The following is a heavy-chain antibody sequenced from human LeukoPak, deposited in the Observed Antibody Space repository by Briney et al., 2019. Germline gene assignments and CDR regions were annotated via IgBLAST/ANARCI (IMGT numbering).Heavy chain of an antibody. CDR3: AKDSSSSSYYYGMDV. CDR2: ISGSGGRT. CDR1: GFAFSNYP. D-gene: IGHD6-6*01. V-gene: IGHV3-23*01. J-gene: IGHJ6*02. Sequence: GGSLRLSCAVSGFAFSNYPMSWVRQAPGKGLEWVSGISGSGGRTYYADSVKGRFTISRDNSKNTLYLQMNSLRAEDTAVYHCAKDSSSSSYYYGMDVWGQGTTVTVSS.